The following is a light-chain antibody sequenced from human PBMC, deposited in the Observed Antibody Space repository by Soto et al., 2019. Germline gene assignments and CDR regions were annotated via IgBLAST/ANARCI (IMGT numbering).Light chain of an antibody. CDR3: QHYGSSWT. CDR2: GAS. V-gene: IGKV3-20*01. CDR1: QSVSSSY. Sequence: EIVLTQSPGTLSLSPGERATLSCRASQSVSSSYLAWYQQKAGQAPRLLIYGASSRATGIPDRFSGSGSGTHFSLTISRLEPEDFAVYYCQHYGSSWTFGQWTKVEIK. J-gene: IGKJ1*01.